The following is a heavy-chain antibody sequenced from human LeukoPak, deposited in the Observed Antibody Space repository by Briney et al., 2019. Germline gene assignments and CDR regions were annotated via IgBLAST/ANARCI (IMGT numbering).Heavy chain of an antibody. CDR2: IIPILGIA. J-gene: IGHJ4*02. CDR3: ARGANPADTHYDFWSGYYFDY. D-gene: IGHD3-3*01. CDR1: GGTFSSYA. V-gene: IGHV1-69*04. Sequence: ASVKVSCKASGGTFSSYAISWVRQAPGQGLEWMGRIIPILGIANYAQKFQGRVTITADKSTSTAYMELSSLRSVDTAVYYCARGANPADTHYDFWSGYYFDYWGQGTLVTVSS.